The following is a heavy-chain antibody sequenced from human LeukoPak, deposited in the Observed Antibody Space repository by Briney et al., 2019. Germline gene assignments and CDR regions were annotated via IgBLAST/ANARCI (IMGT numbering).Heavy chain of an antibody. CDR1: GFTFSDHY. CDR3: AREIAVAELDLGRDY. D-gene: IGHD6-19*01. J-gene: IGHJ4*02. V-gene: IGHV3-72*01. Sequence: GGSLRLSCAASGFTFSDHYMDWVRQAPGKGLEWVGRTRNKANSYTTEYAASVKGRFTISRDDSKNSLYLQMNSLKTEDTAVYYCAREIAVAELDLGRDYWGQGTLVTVSS. CDR2: TRNKANSYTT.